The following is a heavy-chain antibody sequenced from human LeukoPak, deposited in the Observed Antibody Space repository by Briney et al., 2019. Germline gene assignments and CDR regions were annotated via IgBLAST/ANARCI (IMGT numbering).Heavy chain of an antibody. CDR1: GGSFSGYY. CDR3: ARAILRYYGSDY. J-gene: IGHJ4*02. D-gene: IGHD3-10*01. CDR2: INHSGST. V-gene: IGHV4-34*01. Sequence: SETLSLTCAVYGGSFSGYYWSWIRQPPGKGLEWIGEINHSGSTNYNPSLKSRVTISVDTSKNQFSLKLSSVTAADTAVYYCARAILRYYGSDYWGQGTLVTVSS.